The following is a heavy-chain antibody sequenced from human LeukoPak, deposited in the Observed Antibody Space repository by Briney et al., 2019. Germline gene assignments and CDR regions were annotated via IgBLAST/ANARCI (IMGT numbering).Heavy chain of an antibody. CDR3: ARVVPTTVTTNWFDP. V-gene: IGHV1-18*01. D-gene: IGHD4-17*01. J-gene: IGHJ5*02. Sequence: GASVKVSCKASGYTFTSYGISWVRQAPGQGLEWMGWISAYNGNTNYAQKLQGRVTMTTDTSTSTAYMELRSLRSDDTAVYCCARVVPTTVTTNWFDPWGQGTLVTVSS. CDR2: ISAYNGNT. CDR1: GYTFTSYG.